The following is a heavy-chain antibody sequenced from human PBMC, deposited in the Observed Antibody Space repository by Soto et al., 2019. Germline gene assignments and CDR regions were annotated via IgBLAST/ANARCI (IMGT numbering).Heavy chain of an antibody. CDR1: GFTFSSYG. Sequence: GGSLRLSCAASGFTFSSYGMHWVRQAPGKGLEWVAVISYDGSNKYYADSVKGRFTISRDNSKNTLYLQMNSLRAEDTAVYYCAKAPETRTAAAGPTPIDYWGQGTLVTVSS. J-gene: IGHJ4*02. V-gene: IGHV3-30*18. CDR2: ISYDGSNK. D-gene: IGHD6-13*01. CDR3: AKAPETRTAAAGPTPIDY.